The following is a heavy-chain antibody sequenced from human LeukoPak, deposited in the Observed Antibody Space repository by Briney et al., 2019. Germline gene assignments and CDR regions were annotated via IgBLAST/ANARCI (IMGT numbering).Heavy chain of an antibody. CDR2: IKQDGSEK. J-gene: IGHJ4*02. Sequence: GGSLRLSCVASGFTFSRYWMSWVRQAPGKGLACVADIKQDGSEKYYVDSVKGRFTISRDNAKNSLYLQMNNLRVEDTAVYFCARGKSGSYGTKGYWGQGTLVTVSS. V-gene: IGHV3-7*01. D-gene: IGHD1-26*01. CDR1: GFTFSRYW. CDR3: ARGKSGSYGTKGY.